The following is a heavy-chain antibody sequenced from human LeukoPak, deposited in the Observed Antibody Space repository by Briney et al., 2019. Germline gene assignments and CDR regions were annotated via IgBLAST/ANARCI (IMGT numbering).Heavy chain of an antibody. D-gene: IGHD2-15*01. V-gene: IGHV3-74*01. J-gene: IGHJ5*02. Sequence: GGSLRLSCADSGFTFSRYWMHWVRQTPGKGLVWVSCISADGGVTRYADSVKGRFTISRDNTKSTLYLQMHSLRAEDTAVYYCATAGGDGSRMGFDPWGQGTLVTVSS. CDR2: ISADGGVT. CDR1: GFTFSRYW. CDR3: ATAGGDGSRMGFDP.